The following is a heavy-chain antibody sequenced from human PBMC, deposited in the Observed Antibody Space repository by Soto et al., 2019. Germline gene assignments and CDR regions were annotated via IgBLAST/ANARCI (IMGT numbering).Heavy chain of an antibody. Sequence: PSETLSLTCSFPGGSIRSGGYYWSWIRQHPGKGLEWIGYIYYSGSTYYNPSLKSRVTISVDTSKNQFSLKLSSVTAADTAVYYCARDWGIDYYGMDVWGQGTTVTVSS. CDR3: ARDWGIDYYGMDV. CDR2: IYYSGST. D-gene: IGHD7-27*01. J-gene: IGHJ6*02. V-gene: IGHV4-31*03. CDR1: GGSIRSGGYY.